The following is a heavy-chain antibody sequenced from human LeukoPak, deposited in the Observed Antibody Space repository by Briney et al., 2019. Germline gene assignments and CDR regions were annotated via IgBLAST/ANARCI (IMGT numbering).Heavy chain of an antibody. CDR1: GGSFSGYY. Sequence: SETLSLTCAVYGGSFSGYYWSWIRQPPGKGLEWIGEINHSGSTNYNPSLKSRVTISVDTSKNQFSLKLSSVTAADTAVYYCARECFLIAPTSDWFDPWGQGTLVTVSS. J-gene: IGHJ5*02. CDR2: INHSGST. V-gene: IGHV4-34*01. D-gene: IGHD6-13*01. CDR3: ARECFLIAPTSDWFDP.